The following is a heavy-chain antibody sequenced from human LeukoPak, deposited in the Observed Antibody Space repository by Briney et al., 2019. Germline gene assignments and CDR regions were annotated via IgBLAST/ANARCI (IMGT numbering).Heavy chain of an antibody. CDR1: GYTFTRYY. CDR2: INPNSGGT. Sequence: ASVKDSCKASGYTFTRYYMHWVRQAPRQRLEVMGCINPNSGGTHYAPEFQGRVTMTRHTSISPAYVELSRLRSDDTAVYYCAVLKVLDYWGQGTLVTVSS. J-gene: IGHJ4*02. V-gene: IGHV1-2*02. CDR3: AVLKVLDY.